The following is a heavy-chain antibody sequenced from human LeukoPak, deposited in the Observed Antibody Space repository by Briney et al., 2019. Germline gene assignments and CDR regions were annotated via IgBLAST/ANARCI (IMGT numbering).Heavy chain of an antibody. CDR1: GYTFISYG. D-gene: IGHD5-18*01. J-gene: IGHJ4*02. CDR3: ARDSAAGGYTYGYMNY. CDR2: ISTYNGNT. Sequence: GASVKVSCRASGYTFISYGISWARQAPGQGLEWMGWISTYNGNTNYVQKLQGRVTMTTDTSTSTAYMELRSLRSDDTAVYYCARDSAAGGYTYGYMNYWGQGTLVTVSS. V-gene: IGHV1-18*01.